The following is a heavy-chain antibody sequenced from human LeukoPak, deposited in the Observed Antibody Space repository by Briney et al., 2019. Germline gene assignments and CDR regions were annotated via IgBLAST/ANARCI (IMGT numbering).Heavy chain of an antibody. V-gene: IGHV3-74*01. CDR1: GFTFSRYW. J-gene: IGHJ4*02. CDR3: ARDFTPIDSSGYYYGDNFDN. D-gene: IGHD3-22*01. CDR2: INHDGSRT. Sequence: GGSLRLSCAASGFTFSRYWMHWVRQAPGKGLVWVSRINHDGSRTSYADSVKGRFTISRDNAKNTLYLQMNSLRAEDTAVYYCARDFTPIDSSGYYYGDNFDNWGQGTLVTVSS.